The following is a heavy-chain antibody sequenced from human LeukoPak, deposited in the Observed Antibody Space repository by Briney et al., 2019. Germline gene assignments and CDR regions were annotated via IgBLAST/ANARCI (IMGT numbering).Heavy chain of an antibody. D-gene: IGHD3-10*01. Sequence: PSETLSLTCSVSGDSIIGYYWGWIRQPPGKGLEWIGDIYYTGNTYYNSSLKSRVTISLDTSKNQFSLKVISMTAADTAAYYCTKSDGYGLIRICGRGTMVTVSS. J-gene: IGHJ3*02. CDR3: TKSDGYGLIRI. V-gene: IGHV4-39*07. CDR2: IYYTGNT. CDR1: GDSIIGYY.